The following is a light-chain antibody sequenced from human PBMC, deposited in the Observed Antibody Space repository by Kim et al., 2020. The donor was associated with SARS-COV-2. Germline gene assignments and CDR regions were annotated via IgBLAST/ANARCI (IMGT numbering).Light chain of an antibody. CDR1: NIGSKN. V-gene: IGLV3-9*01. CDR3: QVWDSSTVV. Sequence: SYELTQPLSVSVALGQTARITCGGNNIGSKNVHWYQQKPGQAPVLVIYRDSNRPSGIPERFSGSNSGNTATLTISEAQAGDEADYYCQVWDSSTVVFGGGTQLTVL. CDR2: RDS. J-gene: IGLJ2*01.